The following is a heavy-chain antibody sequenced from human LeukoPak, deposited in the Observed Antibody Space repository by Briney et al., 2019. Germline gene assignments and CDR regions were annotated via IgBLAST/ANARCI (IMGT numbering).Heavy chain of an antibody. J-gene: IGHJ4*02. V-gene: IGHV6-1*01. CDR3: ARDTISGYYSFDY. CDR1: GDSVSSNDAA. Sequence: PQTLSLTCAISGDSVSSNDAAWNWIRQSPSRGLEWLGRTYYRSQWYPEYGGSVKSRLTINPDTSKNQLSLQLNSVTPEDTAVYYCARDTISGYYSFDYWGQGTLVTVST. D-gene: IGHD3-22*01. CDR2: TYYRSQWYP.